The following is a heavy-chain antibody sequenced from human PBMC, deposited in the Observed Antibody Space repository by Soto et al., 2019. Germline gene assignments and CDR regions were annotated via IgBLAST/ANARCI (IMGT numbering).Heavy chain of an antibody. J-gene: IGHJ6*03. CDR2: IRSKAYGGTT. Sequence: GGSLRLSCTASGFTFGDYAMSWFRQAPGKGLEWVGFIRSKAYGGTTEYAASVKGGFTISRDDSKSIAYLQMNSLKTEDTAVYYCTRDAPGGRRTNYDFWSGYYSREYYYYMDVWGKGTTVTVSS. V-gene: IGHV3-49*03. CDR3: TRDAPGGRRTNYDFWSGYYSREYYYYMDV. D-gene: IGHD3-3*01. CDR1: GFTFGDYA.